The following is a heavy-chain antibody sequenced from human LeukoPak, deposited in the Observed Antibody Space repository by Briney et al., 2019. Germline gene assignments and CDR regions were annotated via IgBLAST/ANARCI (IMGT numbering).Heavy chain of an antibody. CDR3: ARGRDMVRGVRSYYFDY. V-gene: IGHV3-33*01. J-gene: IGHJ4*02. D-gene: IGHD3-10*01. Sequence: PGGSLRLSCAASGFTFSSYGMHWVRQAPGKGLEWVAVIWYDGSNKYYADSVKGRFTISRDNSKNTLYLQMNSLRAEDTAVYYCARGRDMVRGVRSYYFDYWGQGTLVTVSS. CDR1: GFTFSSYG. CDR2: IWYDGSNK.